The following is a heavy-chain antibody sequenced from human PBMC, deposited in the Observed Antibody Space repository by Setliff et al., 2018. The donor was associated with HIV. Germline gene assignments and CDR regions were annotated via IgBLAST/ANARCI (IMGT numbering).Heavy chain of an antibody. J-gene: IGHJ4*02. CDR2: VTPDGGDK. Sequence: PGGSLRLSCAASGFMFGVDWMSWVRQTPGKGLEWVASVTPDGGDKYYADSVKGRFTISRDNAKNTLYLQMNRLRADDTAVYYCVRGPQFTPHWGQGTLVTVSS. V-gene: IGHV3-7*04. CDR1: GFMFGVDW. D-gene: IGHD3-16*01. CDR3: VRGPQFTPH.